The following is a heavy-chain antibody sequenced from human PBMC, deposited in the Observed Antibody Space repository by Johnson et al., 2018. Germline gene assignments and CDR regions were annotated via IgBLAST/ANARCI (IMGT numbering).Heavy chain of an antibody. CDR1: GFTFRTYA. CDR2: ISGSGGNT. D-gene: IGHD3-10*01. J-gene: IGHJ1*01. CDR3: AKSYDYGTSFKH. V-gene: IGHV3-23*04. Sequence: EVQLVESGGGLVQPGGSLRLSCAASGFTFRTYAMSWVRQAPGKGLEWVSAISGSGGNTYYADSVKGRFTISRENSTNTRYLQMTSLRAEDTAVYYCAKSYDYGTSFKHWGQGTLVTVSS.